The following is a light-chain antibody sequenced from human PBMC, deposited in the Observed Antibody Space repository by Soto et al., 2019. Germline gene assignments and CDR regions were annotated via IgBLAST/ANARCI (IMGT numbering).Light chain of an antibody. CDR3: QQYGSSPPS. CDR1: ESVSSGY. CDR2: GAI. J-gene: IGKJ2*01. V-gene: IGKV3-20*01. Sequence: EIVLTQSPGTLSLSPGERVTLSCRASESVSSGYVGWYQQKPGQAPRLVIFGAIGRATGIPDRFRGSGSGPDVTLTISSLEPEDFAVYYCQQYGSSPPSFGQGTKLEIK.